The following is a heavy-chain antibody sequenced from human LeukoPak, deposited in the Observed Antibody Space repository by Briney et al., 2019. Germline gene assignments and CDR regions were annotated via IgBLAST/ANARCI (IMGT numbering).Heavy chain of an antibody. CDR2: IWYDGSNK. V-gene: IGHV3-33*03. CDR3: AKAADYYDSSGYLFDY. D-gene: IGHD3-22*01. CDR1: GFTFSSYG. J-gene: IGHJ4*02. Sequence: GGSLRLSCAASGFTFSSYGMHWVRQAPGKGLEWVAVIWYDGSNKYYADSVKGRFTISRDNAKNSLYLQMNSLRAEDTALYYCAKAADYYDSSGYLFDYWGQGTLVTVSS.